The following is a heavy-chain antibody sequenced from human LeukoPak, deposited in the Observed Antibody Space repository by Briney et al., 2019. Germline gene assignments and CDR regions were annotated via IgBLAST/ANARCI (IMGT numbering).Heavy chain of an antibody. V-gene: IGHV3-9*01. CDR3: AKGCCSTSCDYYYYYMDV. CDR1: GFTFDDYA. J-gene: IGHJ6*03. Sequence: GRSLRLSCAASGFTFDDYAMHWVRQAPGKVLEWVSGISWNSGSIGYADSVKGRFTISRDNAKNSLYLQMNSLRAEDTALYYCAKGCCSTSCDYYYYYMDVWGKGTTVTISS. D-gene: IGHD2-2*01. CDR2: ISWNSGSI.